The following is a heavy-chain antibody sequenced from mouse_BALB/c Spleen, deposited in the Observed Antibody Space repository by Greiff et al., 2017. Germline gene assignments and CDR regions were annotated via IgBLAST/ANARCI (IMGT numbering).Heavy chain of an antibody. D-gene: IGHD2-1*01. CDR1: GFTFSSYT. CDR3: ASGNYYFDY. J-gene: IGHJ2*01. V-gene: IGHV5-12-2*01. CDR2: ISNGGGST. Sequence: EVNVVESGGGLVQPGGSLKLSCAASGFTFSSYTMSWVRQTPEKRLEWVAYISNGGGSTYYPDTVKGRFTISRDNAKNTLYLQMSSLKSEDTAMYYCASGNYYFDYWGQGTTLTVSS.